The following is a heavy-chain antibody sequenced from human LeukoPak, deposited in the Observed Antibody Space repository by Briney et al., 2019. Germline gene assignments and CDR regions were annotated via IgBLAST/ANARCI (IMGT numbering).Heavy chain of an antibody. V-gene: IGHV3-53*01. CDR3: ARRAGAYSHPYDY. CDR2: IYSDNT. CDR1: GFTVSSNS. Sequence: TGGSLRLSCTVSGFTVSSNSMSWVRQAPGKGLEWVSFIYSDNTHYSDSVKGRFTISRDNSKNTLYLQMNSLRAEDTAVYYCARRAGAYSHPYDYWGQGTLVTVS. J-gene: IGHJ4*02. D-gene: IGHD4/OR15-4a*01.